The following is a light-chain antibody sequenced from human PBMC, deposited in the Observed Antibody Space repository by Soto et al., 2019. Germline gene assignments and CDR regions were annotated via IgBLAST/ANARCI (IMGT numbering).Light chain of an antibody. CDR3: QTWGTGIWV. V-gene: IGLV4-69*01. Sequence: QLVVTQSPSASASLGASVQLTCTLSSGHSTYAIAWHQQQPEKGPRYLMNLNSDGSHSKGDGIPDRFSGSSSGTERYLTISSLQSEDEADDYCQTWGTGIWVFGGGTKLTVL. J-gene: IGLJ3*02. CDR1: SGHSTYA. CDR2: LNSDGSH.